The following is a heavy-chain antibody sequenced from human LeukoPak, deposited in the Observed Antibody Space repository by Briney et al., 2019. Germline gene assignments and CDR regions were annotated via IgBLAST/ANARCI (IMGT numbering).Heavy chain of an antibody. D-gene: IGHD4-17*01. CDR3: ARVMTTVTKFDS. Sequence: ASVKVSCKASGYNFKGYYMHWVRQAPGQGLEGMGWVNPNNGVTDYAQKFHGRVTLTSDTSITTVYMVLDSLTSDDTAMYFCARVMTTVTKFDSWGQGTLVTVSS. J-gene: IGHJ4*02. V-gene: IGHV1-2*02. CDR1: GYNFKGYY. CDR2: VNPNNGVT.